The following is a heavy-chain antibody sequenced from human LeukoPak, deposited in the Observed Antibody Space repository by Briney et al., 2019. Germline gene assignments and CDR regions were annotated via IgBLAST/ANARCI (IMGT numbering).Heavy chain of an antibody. Sequence: SETLSLTCTVSGGSISVYYWSWVRQPPGKGLEWIGYISHSGSINYNPSLQSRVTISIDTSNNQFSLNVRSATAADMAVYYCARSRDAYLLDYWGQGTLVTVSS. D-gene: IGHD5-24*01. CDR3: ARSRDAYLLDY. CDR2: ISHSGSI. V-gene: IGHV4-59*01. CDR1: GGSISVYY. J-gene: IGHJ4*02.